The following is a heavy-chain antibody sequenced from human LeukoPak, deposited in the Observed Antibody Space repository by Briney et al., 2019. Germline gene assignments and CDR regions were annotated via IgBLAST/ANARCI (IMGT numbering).Heavy chain of an antibody. V-gene: IGHV3-23*01. J-gene: IGHJ4*02. D-gene: IGHD5-18*01. CDR1: GFTFNSYA. Sequence: PGGSLRLSCAASGFTFNSYAMSWVRQAPGKGLEWVSAISGSGGSTYYADSVKGRFTISRDNSKNTLYLQMNSPRAEDTAVYYCAKGLSGAMVSDYWGQGTLVTVSS. CDR2: ISGSGGST. CDR3: AKGLSGAMVSDY.